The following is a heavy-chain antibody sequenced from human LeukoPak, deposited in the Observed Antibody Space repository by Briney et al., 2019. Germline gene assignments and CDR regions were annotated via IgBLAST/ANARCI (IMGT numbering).Heavy chain of an antibody. D-gene: IGHD4-17*01. V-gene: IGHV3-23*01. CDR3: AKTGTIVTTSTRFDY. CDR2: ISGSGVST. J-gene: IGHJ4*02. CDR1: GFTFNNYA. Sequence: GGSLRLSCAASGFTFNNYAMTWVRQAPGKGLEWVSSISGSGVSTYYADSVKGRFTISRDTSKNTLSLQMNSLRAEDTAVYYCAKTGTIVTTSTRFDYWGQGTLVTVPS.